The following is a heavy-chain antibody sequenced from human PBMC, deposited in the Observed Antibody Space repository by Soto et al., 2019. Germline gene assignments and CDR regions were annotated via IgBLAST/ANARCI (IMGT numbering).Heavy chain of an antibody. Sequence: QVQLQQWGAGLLKPSETLSLTCAVYGGSFSGYYWSWIRQPPGKGLEWIGEINHSGSTNYNPSLKSRVTISVDTSKNQFSLKLSSVTAADTAVYYCARGRAGSTGVYYYGMDVWGQGTTVTVSS. CDR2: INHSGST. CDR1: GGSFSGYY. D-gene: IGHD2-2*01. J-gene: IGHJ6*02. CDR3: ARGRAGSTGVYYYGMDV. V-gene: IGHV4-34*01.